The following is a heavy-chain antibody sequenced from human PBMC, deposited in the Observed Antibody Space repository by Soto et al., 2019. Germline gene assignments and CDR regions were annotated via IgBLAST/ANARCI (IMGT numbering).Heavy chain of an antibody. D-gene: IGHD3-10*01. CDR1: GFTFSSYW. CDR3: ARHKLLAPGFEV. Sequence: GGSLRLSCAASGFTFSSYWMAWVRQAPGKGLEWVANIKDDGSEKYYVDSVKGRFTFSRDNGKNSLYLQMNSLRVEDTAVYYCARHKLLAPGFEVWGRGTMVTVSS. V-gene: IGHV3-7*05. CDR2: IKDDGSEK. J-gene: IGHJ3*01.